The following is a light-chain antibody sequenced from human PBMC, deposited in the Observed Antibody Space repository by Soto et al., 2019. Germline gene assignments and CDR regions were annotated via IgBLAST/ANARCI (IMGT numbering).Light chain of an antibody. CDR3: QQSYSTTWT. CDR2: WAS. V-gene: IGKV4-1*01. J-gene: IGKJ1*01. Sequence: DIVMTQSPDSLAVFLGERATITCKSSQSLFYSAYKTNYLAWYQEKPGQPPKLLISWASTRASGVPDRFSGSGSGTDFTLTISSLQPEDFATYSCQQSYSTTWTFGQGTKVEIK. CDR1: QSLFYSAYKTNY.